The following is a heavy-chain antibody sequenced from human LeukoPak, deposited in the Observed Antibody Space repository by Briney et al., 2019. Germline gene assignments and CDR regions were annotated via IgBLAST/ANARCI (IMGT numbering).Heavy chain of an antibody. V-gene: IGHV4-59*01. J-gene: IGHJ3*02. CDR3: ARDKDYDILTGYYMGAFDI. CDR2: IYYSGST. CDR1: GGSIISYY. D-gene: IGHD3-9*01. Sequence: SETLSLTCTVSGGSIISYYWSWIRQPPGKGLEWIGYIYYSGSTNYNPSLKSRVTISVDTSKNQFSLKLSSVTAADTAVYYCARDKDYDILTGYYMGAFDIWGQGTMVTVSS.